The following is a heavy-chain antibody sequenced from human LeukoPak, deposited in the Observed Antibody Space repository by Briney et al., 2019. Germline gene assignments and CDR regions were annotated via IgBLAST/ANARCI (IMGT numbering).Heavy chain of an antibody. Sequence: PGGSLRLSCAASGFTFSSNGMHWVRQAPGKGLEWVAVISYDGSNKYYADSVKGRFTISRDNSKNTLYLQMNSLRAEDTAVYYCSGWYYFDYWGQGTLVTVSS. V-gene: IGHV3-30*03. CDR3: SGWYYFDY. CDR1: GFTFSSNG. CDR2: ISYDGSNK. D-gene: IGHD6-19*01. J-gene: IGHJ4*02.